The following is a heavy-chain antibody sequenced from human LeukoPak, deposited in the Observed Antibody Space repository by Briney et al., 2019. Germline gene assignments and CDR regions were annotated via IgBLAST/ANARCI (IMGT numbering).Heavy chain of an antibody. CDR1: GYTFTAYY. CDR2: INPNSGGT. D-gene: IGHD1-26*01. CDR3: ASDLWGVGPSLVGYYFDH. Sequence: ASVKVSCKAPGYTFTAYYMHWLRQAPGQGLEWMGWINPNSGGTNYAQNFQGRVTMTRDTSISTAYMELSRLRSDDTAVYYCASDLWGVGPSLVGYYFDHWGQGTLVTVSS. V-gene: IGHV1-2*02. J-gene: IGHJ4*02.